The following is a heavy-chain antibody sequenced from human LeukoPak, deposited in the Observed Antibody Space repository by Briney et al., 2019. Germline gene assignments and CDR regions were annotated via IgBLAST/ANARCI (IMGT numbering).Heavy chain of an antibody. CDR3: ARDPSRIAAQPMEFDY. V-gene: IGHV3-11*04. D-gene: IGHD6-6*01. CDR1: GFTFSDYY. CDR2: ISSSGSTI. Sequence: GGSLRLSCAASGFTFSDYYMSWIRQAPGKGLEWVSYISSSGSTIYYADSVKGRFTISRDNAKNSLYLQMNSLRAEDTAVYYCARDPSRIAAQPMEFDYWGQGTLVTVSS. J-gene: IGHJ4*02.